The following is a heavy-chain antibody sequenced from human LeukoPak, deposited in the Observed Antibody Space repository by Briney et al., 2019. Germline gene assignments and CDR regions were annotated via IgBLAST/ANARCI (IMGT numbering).Heavy chain of an antibody. J-gene: IGHJ4*02. CDR2: IKQDGSEK. D-gene: IGHD3-10*01. Sequence: PGGSLRLSCAASGFTFDTYWMSWVRQAPGKGLEWVANIKQDGSEKYYVDSVKGRFTISRDNAKNSLYLQMNSLRAEDTAVYYCARDQSSILWFGGIRFDYWGQGTLVTVSS. CDR3: ARDQSSILWFGGIRFDY. V-gene: IGHV3-7*01. CDR1: GFTFDTYW.